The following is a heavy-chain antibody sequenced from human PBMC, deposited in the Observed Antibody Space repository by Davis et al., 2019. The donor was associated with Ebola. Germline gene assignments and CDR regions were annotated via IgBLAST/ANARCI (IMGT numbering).Heavy chain of an antibody. CDR3: ARVGCTGGVCYTLDY. D-gene: IGHD2-8*02. J-gene: IGHJ4*02. CDR1: GYTFTSYG. Sequence: AASVKVSCKASGYTFTSYGISWVRQAPGQGLEWMGWINPNSGGTNYAQKFQGWVTMTRDTSISTAYMEVSRLRSDDTAVYYCARVGCTGGVCYTLDYWGQGTLVTVSS. CDR2: INPNSGGT. V-gene: IGHV1-2*04.